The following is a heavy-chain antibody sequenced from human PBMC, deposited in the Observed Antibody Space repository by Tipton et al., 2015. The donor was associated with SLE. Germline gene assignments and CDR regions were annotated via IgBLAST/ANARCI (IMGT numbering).Heavy chain of an antibody. Sequence: TLSLTCTVSGGSISSADYYWTWIRQHPEKGLEWIGYIYYSGSTYYNPSLQSRVTMSVDTSKNQFSLKLISVTAADTAVYYCARDDKLAAFEIWGLGTMVTVSS. V-gene: IGHV4-31*03. CDR2: IYYSGST. CDR1: GGSISSADYY. J-gene: IGHJ3*02. D-gene: IGHD6-6*01. CDR3: ARDDKLAAFEI.